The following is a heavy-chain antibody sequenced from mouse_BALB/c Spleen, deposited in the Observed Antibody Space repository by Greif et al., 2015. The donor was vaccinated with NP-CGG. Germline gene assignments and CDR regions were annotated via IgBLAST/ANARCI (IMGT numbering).Heavy chain of an antibody. Sequence: QVQLKQSGPGLVAPSQGLSITCTVSGFSLTSYGVHWVRQPPGKGLEWLGVIWAGGSTNYNSALMSRLSISKDNSKSQVFLKMNSLQTDDTAMYYCARDWYGNSPWFAYWGQGTLVTVSA. D-gene: IGHD2-10*02. CDR3: ARDWYGNSPWFAY. CDR2: IWAGGST. CDR1: GFSLTSYG. J-gene: IGHJ3*01. V-gene: IGHV2-9*02.